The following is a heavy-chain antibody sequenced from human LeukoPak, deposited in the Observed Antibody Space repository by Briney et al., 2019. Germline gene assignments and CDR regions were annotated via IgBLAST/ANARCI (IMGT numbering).Heavy chain of an antibody. J-gene: IGHJ6*02. Sequence: GGSLRLSCAASGFTFSSYAMTWVRQAPGKGLEWVSSISGTGGRTYSADSVKGRFTISRDNSKNTLYLQMKNLRVEHTAVYYCAKGLHGGVGYGVDVWGQGTTVSVSS. CDR1: GFTFSSYA. CDR3: AKGLHGGVGYGVDV. V-gene: IGHV3-23*01. D-gene: IGHD3-16*01. CDR2: ISGTGGRT.